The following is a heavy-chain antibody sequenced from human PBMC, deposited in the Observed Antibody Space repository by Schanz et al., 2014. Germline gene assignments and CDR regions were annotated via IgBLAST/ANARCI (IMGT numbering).Heavy chain of an antibody. CDR2: IYDSGNT. CDR3: ARLVGPSFYYGMDV. D-gene: IGHD2-15*01. V-gene: IGHV4-59*06. Sequence: VQLVESGGGLIKPGGSLRLSCLASGFTFSTTWMNWVRQAPGKGLEWIGYIYDSGNTYYNPSLKSRVTMSIDTSENQFSLNLRSVTGADTAVYYCARLVGPSFYYGMDVWGQGTTVTVSS. J-gene: IGHJ6*02. CDR1: GFTFSTTW.